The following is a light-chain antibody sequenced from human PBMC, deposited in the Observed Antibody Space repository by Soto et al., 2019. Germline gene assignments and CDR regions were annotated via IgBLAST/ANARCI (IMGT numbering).Light chain of an antibody. Sequence: DIQLTQSPTALSASIGDRVTITCRASQPVITSLAWYQHKPGEAPKLLIYDASILQTGVPSRFSGYASGTECTLIITSVQPEDFATYYCQHYRDYAAIMLTFGGGTKVAIK. CDR2: DAS. CDR1: QPVITS. J-gene: IGKJ4*01. CDR3: QHYRDYAAIMLT. V-gene: IGKV1-5*01.